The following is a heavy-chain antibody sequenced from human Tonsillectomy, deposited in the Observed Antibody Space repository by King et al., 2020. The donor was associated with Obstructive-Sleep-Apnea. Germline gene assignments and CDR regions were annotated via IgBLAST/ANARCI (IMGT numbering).Heavy chain of an antibody. D-gene: IGHD4-23*01. CDR2: ISDDGGDR. Sequence: VQLVESGGGVVQPGRSLRLSCVASGFTFSTSGIHWVRQAPGTGLVWVAVISDDGGDRYYADSVKGRFTISRDNAKNTLYLQMDGLRVEDTAVYYCAKNLVDGNSAWGQGTLVTVSS. V-gene: IGHV3-30*18. J-gene: IGHJ4*02. CDR3: AKNLVDGNSA. CDR1: GFTFSTSG.